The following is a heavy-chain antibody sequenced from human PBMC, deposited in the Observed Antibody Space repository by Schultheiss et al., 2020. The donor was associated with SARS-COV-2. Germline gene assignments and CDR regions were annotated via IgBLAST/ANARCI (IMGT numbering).Heavy chain of an antibody. D-gene: IGHD3-3*01. V-gene: IGHV3-9*01. CDR3: ARGELRFLEWGHSNFDY. CDR1: GFTFDDYA. Sequence: GGSLRLSCAASGFTFDDYAMHWVRQAPGKGLEWVSGISWNSGSIGYADSVKGRFTISRDNAKNSLYLQMNSLRAEDTAVYYCARGELRFLEWGHSNFDYWGQGTLVTVSS. CDR2: ISWNSGSI. J-gene: IGHJ4*02.